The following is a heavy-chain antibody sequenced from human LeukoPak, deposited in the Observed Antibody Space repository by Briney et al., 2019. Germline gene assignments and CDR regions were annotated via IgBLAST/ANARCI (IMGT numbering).Heavy chain of an antibody. CDR2: TGNT. V-gene: IGHV3-23*01. Sequence: PGGPLRLSCAASGFTFSSYAMSWVRQAPGKGLEWVSATGNTYHADSVKGRFTISRDSSKNTLFLQMNRLRPEDAAVYYCAKAPVTTCRGAFCYPFDYWGLGTLVTVSS. J-gene: IGHJ4*02. D-gene: IGHD2-15*01. CDR3: AKAPVTTCRGAFCYPFDY. CDR1: GFTFSSYA.